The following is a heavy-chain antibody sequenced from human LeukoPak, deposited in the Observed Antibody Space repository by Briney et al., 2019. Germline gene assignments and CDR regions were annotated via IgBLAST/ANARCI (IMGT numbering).Heavy chain of an antibody. CDR1: GFTLSNYK. J-gene: IGHJ5*02. Sequence: GGSLRLSCAASGFTLSNYKINWVRQAPGKRLEWVSYISSGASTIYYADSVKGRFTISRDNAKNSLYLQMNSLRAEDTAVYYCARAPVITMVRGAAGWFDPWGQGTLVTVSS. D-gene: IGHD3-10*01. CDR3: ARAPVITMVRGAAGWFDP. CDR2: ISSGASTI. V-gene: IGHV3-48*04.